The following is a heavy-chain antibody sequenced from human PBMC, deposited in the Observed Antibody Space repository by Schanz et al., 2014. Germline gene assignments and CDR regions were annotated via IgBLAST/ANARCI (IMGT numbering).Heavy chain of an antibody. CDR1: GLIFSNYV. Sequence: EVQLLESGGGLVQPGGSLKLSCAASGLIFSNYVMSWVRQAPGKGLEWVSSISGTGGDDTYYADSVKGRFTISRDNSKNTLFLQMNSLRVEDSAIYYCAKDISDTSGKDDYWGQGTLVTVSS. CDR2: ISGTGGDDT. CDR3: AKDISDTSGKDDY. V-gene: IGHV3-23*01. D-gene: IGHD3-22*01. J-gene: IGHJ4*02.